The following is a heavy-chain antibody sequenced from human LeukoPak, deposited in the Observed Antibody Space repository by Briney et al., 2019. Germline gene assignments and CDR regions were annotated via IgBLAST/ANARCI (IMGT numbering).Heavy chain of an antibody. D-gene: IGHD3-10*01. V-gene: IGHV1-46*03. J-gene: IGHJ4*02. Sequence: GASVKVSCKASGYTFTGYYMHWVRQAPGQGLEWMGIINPSGGSTSYAQKFQGRVTMTRDTSTSTVYMELSSLRSEDTAVYYCARGPRDYYGSGSYYKGGDYLKYWGQGTLVTVSS. CDR3: ARGPRDYYGSGSYYKGGDYLKY. CDR1: GYTFTGYY. CDR2: INPSGGST.